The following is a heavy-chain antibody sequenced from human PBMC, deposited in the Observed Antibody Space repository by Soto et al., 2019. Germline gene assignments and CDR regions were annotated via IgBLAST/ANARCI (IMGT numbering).Heavy chain of an antibody. CDR2: IYYTGTS. V-gene: IGHV4-59*08. J-gene: IGHJ3*01. CDR3: ARVWGGAFDF. Sequence: SETLSLTCTVSGGSIRNNYWSWIRQPPGKGPEWVGYIYYTGTSKYNPSLKSRVTISVDSSKNQFSLKLGSVTAADTAVYYCARVWGGAFDFWGQGTMVTVSS. CDR1: GGSIRNNY. D-gene: IGHD3-10*01.